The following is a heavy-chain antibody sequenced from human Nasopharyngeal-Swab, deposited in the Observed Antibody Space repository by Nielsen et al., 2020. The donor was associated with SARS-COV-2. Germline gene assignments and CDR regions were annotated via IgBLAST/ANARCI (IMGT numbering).Heavy chain of an antibody. CDR3: AKDPYYDFWSGYYFDY. J-gene: IGHJ4*02. D-gene: IGHD3-3*01. Sequence: GGSLRLSCAASGFTFSSYAMSWVRQAPGKGLEWVSAISGSGGSTYYADSVKGRFTISRDNSKNTLYLQMNSLRAEDTAVYYCAKDPYYDFWSGYYFDYWCQGTLVTVSS. CDR1: GFTFSSYA. V-gene: IGHV3-23*01. CDR2: ISGSGGST.